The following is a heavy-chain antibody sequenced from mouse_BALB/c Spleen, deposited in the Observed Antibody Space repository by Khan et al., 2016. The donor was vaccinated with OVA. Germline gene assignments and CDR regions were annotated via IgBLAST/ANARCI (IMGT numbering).Heavy chain of an antibody. D-gene: IGHD1-2*01. J-gene: IGHJ2*01. Sequence: VQLQQSGPGLVKPSQSLSLTCTVTGYSITSGYGWNWIRQFPGNKLEWMGYISYSGSTNYNPSLKSRISITRDTSKNQFFLQLNSVTTEDTATEDCAITARIKYWGQGTTLTVSS. V-gene: IGHV3-2*02. CDR1: GYSITSGYG. CDR3: AITARIKY. CDR2: ISYSGST.